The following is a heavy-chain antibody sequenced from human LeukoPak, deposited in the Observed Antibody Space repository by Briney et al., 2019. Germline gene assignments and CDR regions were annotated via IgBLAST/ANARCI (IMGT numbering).Heavy chain of an antibody. J-gene: IGHJ4*02. CDR3: ARDNRKNDYVWGSYRYLYYFDY. D-gene: IGHD3-16*02. CDR1: GASISSGGYY. V-gene: IGHV4-31*03. Sequence: SETLSLICTVSGASISSGGYYWSWIRQHPGKGLEWIGYIYYSGSTYYNPSLKSRVTISVDTSKNQFSLKLSSVTAADTAVYYCARDNRKNDYVWGSYRYLYYFDYWGQGTLVTVSS. CDR2: IYYSGST.